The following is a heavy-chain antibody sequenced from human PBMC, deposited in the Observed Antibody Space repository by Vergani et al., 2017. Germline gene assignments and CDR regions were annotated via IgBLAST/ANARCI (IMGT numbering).Heavy chain of an antibody. J-gene: IGHJ6*02. V-gene: IGHV4-34*01. CDR3: ARQGLISYYYYGMDV. CDR1: GGSFSGYY. Sequence: QVQLQQWGAGLLKPSETLSLTCAVYGGSFSGYYWSWIRQPPGKGLEWIGEINHSGSTNYNPSLKSRVTISVDTSKNQFSLKLSSVTAADTAVYYCARQGLISYYYYGMDVWGQGTTVTVSS. CDR2: INHSGST. D-gene: IGHD3-3*02.